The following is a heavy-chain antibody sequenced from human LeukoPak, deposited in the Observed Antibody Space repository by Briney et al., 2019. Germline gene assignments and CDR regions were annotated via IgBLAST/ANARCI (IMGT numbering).Heavy chain of an antibody. V-gene: IGHV1-69*05. CDR3: ARGRGYSYGLYDY. CDR1: GGTFSSYA. D-gene: IGHD5-18*01. Sequence: GASVKVSCKASGGTFSSYAISWVRQAPGQGLEWMGGIIPIFGTANYAQKFQGRVTITTDESTSTAYMELSSLRSEDTAVYYCARGRGYSYGLYDYWGQETLVTVSS. CDR2: IIPIFGTA. J-gene: IGHJ4*02.